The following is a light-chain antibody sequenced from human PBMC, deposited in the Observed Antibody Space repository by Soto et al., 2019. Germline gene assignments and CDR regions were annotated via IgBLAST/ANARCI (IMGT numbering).Light chain of an antibody. CDR2: DAS. Sequence: DIQMTQSPSTLSASVGDRVSITCRASQSISRWLAWYQQKPGKXPXXLIYDASSLESGVPSRFSGSGSGTEFTLTISSLQPDDFATDDCQQYNTYSTFGQGTKVDIK. CDR1: QSISRW. J-gene: IGKJ1*01. CDR3: QQYNTYST. V-gene: IGKV1-5*01.